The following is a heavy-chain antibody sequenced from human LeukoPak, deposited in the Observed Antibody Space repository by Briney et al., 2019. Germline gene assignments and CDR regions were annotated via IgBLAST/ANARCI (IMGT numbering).Heavy chain of an antibody. V-gene: IGHV4-39*01. J-gene: IGHJ4*02. CDR3: ARWILTGVWGGAYYFDY. Sequence: PSETLSLTCTVSGGSISSSSYYWGWIRQPPGKGLEWIGSIYYSGSTYYNPSLKSRVTISVDTSKNQFSLKLSSVTAADTAVYYCARWILTGVWGGAYYFDYWGQGTLVTVSS. CDR1: GGSISSSSYY. CDR2: IYYSGST. D-gene: IGHD3-16*01.